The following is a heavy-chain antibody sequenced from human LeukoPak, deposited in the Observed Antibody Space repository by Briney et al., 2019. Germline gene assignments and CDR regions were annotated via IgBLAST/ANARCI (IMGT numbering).Heavy chain of an antibody. Sequence: GGSLRLSCSASGFTFSSYWMHWVRQAPGKGLVWVSRIKSDGTYTDYMDSVKGRFTISRDNAKNTLFLQMNSLRADDTAVYYCIRDDGNYGIDYWGQGTLVTVSS. J-gene: IGHJ4*02. D-gene: IGHD1-7*01. CDR2: IKSDGTYT. V-gene: IGHV3-74*01. CDR1: GFTFSSYW. CDR3: IRDDGNYGIDY.